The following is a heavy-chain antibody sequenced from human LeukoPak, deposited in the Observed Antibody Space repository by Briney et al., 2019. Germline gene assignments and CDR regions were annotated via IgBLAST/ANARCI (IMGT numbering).Heavy chain of an antibody. CDR3: ARCYRSYNWFDP. CDR2: IYHSGST. D-gene: IGHD2-15*01. V-gene: IGHV4-30-2*01. J-gene: IGHJ5*02. Sequence: PSETLSLTCAASGGSISSGDYSWSRIRQPPGKGLEWIGNIYHSGSTYYNPAPKSRVTISVDRSQNQFSLKLSSVTAADTALYYCARCYRSYNWFDPSGQGTLVTVSS. CDR1: GGSISSGDYS.